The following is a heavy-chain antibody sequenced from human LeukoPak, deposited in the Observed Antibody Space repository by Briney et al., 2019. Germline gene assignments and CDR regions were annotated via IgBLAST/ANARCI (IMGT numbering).Heavy chain of an antibody. V-gene: IGHV3-69-1*01. D-gene: IGHD3-3*01. Sequence: GGSLRLSCAASGFTFSSHSINWLRQAPGKGLEWIATMTVTNKIYYADSVKGRFTISRDNAENSVYLQMNSLRDEDTAVYSCARAQTLFWEFDGFDIWGRGTKVTVSS. CDR3: ARAQTLFWEFDGFDI. J-gene: IGHJ3*02. CDR1: GFTFSSHS. CDR2: MTVTNKI.